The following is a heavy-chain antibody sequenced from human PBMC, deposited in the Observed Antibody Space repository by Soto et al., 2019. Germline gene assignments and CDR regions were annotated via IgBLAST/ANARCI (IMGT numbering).Heavy chain of an antibody. CDR1: GFTFSAYT. D-gene: IGHD4-17*01. CDR3: VRGSYGDYNC. Sequence: EVQLVESGGGLVKPGGSLRLSCAASGFTFSAYTMNWVRQAPGKGLEWVSSLDPSSTYIYYADSVKGRFTLSRDKAKNSLFLRLNSLRADDTDLYYCVRGSYGDYNCWGQGSLVTVSS. J-gene: IGHJ4*02. CDR2: LDPSSTYI. V-gene: IGHV3-21*02.